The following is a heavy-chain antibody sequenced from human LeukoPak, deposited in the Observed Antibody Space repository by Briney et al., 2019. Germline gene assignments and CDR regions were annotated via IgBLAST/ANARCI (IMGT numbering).Heavy chain of an antibody. D-gene: IGHD3-16*01. Sequence: GASVKVSCKASGYTFTGYYMHWVRQAPGQGLEWMGWINPNSGGTNYAQKFQGRATMTRDTAISTAYMELSRLRSDDTAVYYGARGDRGGSYFDYWGQGTLVTVSS. V-gene: IGHV1-2*02. J-gene: IGHJ4*02. CDR2: INPNSGGT. CDR3: ARGDRGGSYFDY. CDR1: GYTFTGYY.